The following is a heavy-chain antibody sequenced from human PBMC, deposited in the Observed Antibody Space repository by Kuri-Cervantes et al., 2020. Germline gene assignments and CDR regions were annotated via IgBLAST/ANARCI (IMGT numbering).Heavy chain of an antibody. CDR2: INSDGSST. D-gene: IGHD5-24*01. V-gene: IGHV3-74*01. CDR1: GFTFSSYW. J-gene: IGHJ2*01. Sequence: GESLKISCAASGFTFSSYWMHWVRQAPGKGLVWVSRINSDGSSTSYADSVKGRFTISRDNAKNTLYLQMNSLRAEDTALYYCAKGINYNTYAVGWGWYFELWGRGTLVTVSS. CDR3: AKGINYNTYAVGWGWYFEL.